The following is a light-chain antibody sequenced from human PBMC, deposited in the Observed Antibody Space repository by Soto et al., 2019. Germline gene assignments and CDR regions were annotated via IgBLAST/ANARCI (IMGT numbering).Light chain of an antibody. J-gene: IGKJ2*01. CDR3: QQYNSHPYT. CDR2: GAS. V-gene: IGKV1-16*02. Sequence: DIQMTQSPSSPSASVGDSVSITCRASQAISNYLVWFQQKPGKAPKSLIYGASSLQSGVPSKFSGSGSGTDFTLTISSLQPEDFATYFCQQYNSHPYTFGQGTKLEIK. CDR1: QAISNY.